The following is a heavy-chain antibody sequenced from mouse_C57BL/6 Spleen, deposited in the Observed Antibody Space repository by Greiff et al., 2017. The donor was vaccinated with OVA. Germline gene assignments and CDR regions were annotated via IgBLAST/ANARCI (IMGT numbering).Heavy chain of an antibody. CDR2: IRLKSDNYAT. V-gene: IGHV6-3*01. D-gene: IGHD3-3*01. CDR3: TGLGGALGGFAY. Sequence: EVKLMESGGGLVQPGGSMKLSCVASGFTFSNYWMNWVRQSPEKGLEWVAQIRLKSDNYATHYAESVKGRFTISRDDSKSSVYLQMNNLRAEDTGIYYCTGLGGALGGFAYWGQGTLVTVSA. CDR1: GFTFSNYW. J-gene: IGHJ3*01.